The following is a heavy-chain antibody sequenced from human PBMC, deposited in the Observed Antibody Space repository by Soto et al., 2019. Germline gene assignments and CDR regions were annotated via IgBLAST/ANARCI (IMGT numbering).Heavy chain of an antibody. V-gene: IGHV1-3*01. CDR1: GYTFTSYA. J-gene: IGHJ4*02. CDR2: INAGNGNT. D-gene: IGHD2-15*01. CDR3: ARDFEVVAATPGY. Sequence: ASVKLSCTASGYTFTSYAMHWVRQAPGQRLEWMGWINAGNGNTKYSQKFQGRVTITRDTSASTAYMELSSLRSEDTAVYYCARDFEVVAATPGYWGQGTLVTVSS.